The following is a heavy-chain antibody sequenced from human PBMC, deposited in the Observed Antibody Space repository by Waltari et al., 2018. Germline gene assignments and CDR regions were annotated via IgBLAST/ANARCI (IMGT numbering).Heavy chain of an antibody. CDR3: ARGHGYYYGSGSYSYYFDY. V-gene: IGHV4-4*07. J-gene: IGHJ4*02. Sequence: QVQLQESGPGLVTPSETLSLTCPVSGGSISSYYWSWIRQPAGTGLEWIGRIYTSGSTNYNPSLKSRVTISVDKSKNQFSLKLSSVTAADTAVYYCARGHGYYYGSGSYSYYFDYWGQGTLVTVSS. CDR1: GGSISSYY. D-gene: IGHD3-10*01. CDR2: IYTSGST.